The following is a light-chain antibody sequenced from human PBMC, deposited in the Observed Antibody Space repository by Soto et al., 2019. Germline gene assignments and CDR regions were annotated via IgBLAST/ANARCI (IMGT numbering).Light chain of an antibody. CDR2: AAS. V-gene: IGKV1-17*01. Sequence: DIQMTQSPSSLSASVGDRVSITCRASQGIRNDLGWYQQKPGKAPKLLIYAASSLQSGVPSRFSGSGSGTKFTLTIASLQPDDFATYYCQQYETFSGTFGPGTQVDIK. CDR3: QQYETFSGT. CDR1: QGIRND. J-gene: IGKJ1*01.